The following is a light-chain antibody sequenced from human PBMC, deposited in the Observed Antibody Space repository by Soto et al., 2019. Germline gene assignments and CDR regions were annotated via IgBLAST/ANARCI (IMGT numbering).Light chain of an antibody. J-gene: IGLJ3*02. CDR3: GTWDNSLSGGV. CDR1: SCNIGSHF. V-gene: IGLV1-51*02. Sequence: QSVLTQPPSVSAAPGQQVTISCSGSSCNIGSHFVSWYQQLPGSAPKLLIYENTKRPSGIPDRFSGSKSGTSATLGITGLQTGDEADYYCGTWDNSLSGGVFGGGTKLTVL. CDR2: ENT.